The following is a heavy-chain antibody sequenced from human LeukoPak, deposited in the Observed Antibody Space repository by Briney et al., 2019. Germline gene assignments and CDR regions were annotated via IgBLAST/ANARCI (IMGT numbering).Heavy chain of an antibody. Sequence: QSGGSLRLSCAASGFTFSGSAMHWVRQASGKGLEWVGRIRSKANSYATAYAASVKGRFTISRDDSKNTAYLQMNSLKTEDTAVYYCTSIQLWLRPIDYWGQGTLVTVSS. CDR2: IRSKANSYAT. J-gene: IGHJ4*02. CDR3: TSIQLWLRPIDY. V-gene: IGHV3-73*01. CDR1: GFTFSGSA. D-gene: IGHD5-18*01.